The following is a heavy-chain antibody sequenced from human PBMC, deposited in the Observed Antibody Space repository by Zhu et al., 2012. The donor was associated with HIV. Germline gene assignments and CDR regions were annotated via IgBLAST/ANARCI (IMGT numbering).Heavy chain of an antibody. CDR3: ARGVPXEMANNTEPKILDY. CDR1: GRSFSGYY. J-gene: IGHJ4*01. D-gene: IGHD5-24*01. V-gene: IGHV4-34*01. CDR2: INHSGST. Sequence: QVQLQQWGAGLLKPSETLSLTCAVYGRSFSGYYWSWIRQPPGKGLEWIGEINHSGSTNYNPSLKSRVTISVDTSKNQFSLKLSSVTAADTAVYYCARGVPXEMANNTEPKILDYWGQGNPGHRLL.